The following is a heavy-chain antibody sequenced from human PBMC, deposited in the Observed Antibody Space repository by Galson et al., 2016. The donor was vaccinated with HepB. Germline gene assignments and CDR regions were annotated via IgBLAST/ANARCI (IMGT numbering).Heavy chain of an antibody. CDR2: FDSEDGEK. D-gene: IGHD5-18*01. CDR3: AAGGAAMVFDY. V-gene: IGHV1-24*01. CDR1: GCTATELS. Sequence: SVKVSCKVSGCTATELSMHWVRQAPGKGLEWMGGFDSEDGEKIYAQKFQGRVTMTEDTSTDTAYMELSSLRSEDTAVYYCAAGGAAMVFDYWGQGTLVTVSS. J-gene: IGHJ4*02.